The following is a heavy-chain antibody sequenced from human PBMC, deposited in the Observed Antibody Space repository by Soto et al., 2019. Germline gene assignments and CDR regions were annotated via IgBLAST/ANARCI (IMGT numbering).Heavy chain of an antibody. CDR3: AKWGRCGGDCYSDY. Sequence: QVQLVESGGGVVQPGRSLRLSCAASGFTFSSYGMHWVRQAPGKGLEWVAVISYDGSNKYYADSVKGRFTISRDNSKNTLYLQMNSLRAEDTAVYYCAKWGRCGGDCYSDYWGQGTLVTVSS. V-gene: IGHV3-30*18. D-gene: IGHD2-21*02. CDR2: ISYDGSNK. CDR1: GFTFSSYG. J-gene: IGHJ4*02.